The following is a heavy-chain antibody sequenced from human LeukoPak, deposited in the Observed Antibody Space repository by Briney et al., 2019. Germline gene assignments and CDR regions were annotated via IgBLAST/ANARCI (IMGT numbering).Heavy chain of an antibody. D-gene: IGHD6-19*01. V-gene: IGHV4-39*01. CDR1: GGSISSSSYY. J-gene: IGHJ5*02. Sequence: SETLSLTCTVSGGSISSSSYYWGWIRQPPGKGLEWIGSIYYSGSTYYNPSLKSRVTISVDTSKNQFSLKLSSVTAANTAVYYCARARPIAVADLEYNWFDPWGQGTLVTVSS. CDR2: IYYSGST. CDR3: ARARPIAVADLEYNWFDP.